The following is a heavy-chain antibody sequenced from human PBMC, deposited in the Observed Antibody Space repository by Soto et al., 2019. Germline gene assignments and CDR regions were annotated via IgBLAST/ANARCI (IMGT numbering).Heavy chain of an antibody. D-gene: IGHD1-26*01. CDR3: ARGFISGSHYSGGWYYLDS. CDR1: GASSTSVDYY. Sequence: PSLLLSHTCTVAGASSTSVDYYLSCIRPPPGKGLEYIAYIYHRGITYYNPSLKSRVTISVHTSSSQFSLELSSVTAADTAVYYCARGFISGSHYSGGWYYLDSWGQGTHVTVSS. J-gene: IGHJ4*02. CDR2: IYHRGIT. V-gene: IGHV4-30-4*01.